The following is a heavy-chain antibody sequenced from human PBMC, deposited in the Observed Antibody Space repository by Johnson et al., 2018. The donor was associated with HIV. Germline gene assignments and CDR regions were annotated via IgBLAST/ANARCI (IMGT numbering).Heavy chain of an antibody. CDR2: IYSGDST. CDR3: AREGSTVVTSAFDI. CDR1: GFTFSTYA. D-gene: IGHD4-23*01. J-gene: IGHJ3*02. V-gene: IGHV3-66*01. Sequence: VQLVESGGGVVQPGRSLRLSCAASGFTFSTYAMHWVRQAPGKGLEWVAVIYSGDSTYYADSVKGRFTISRDNSKNTLYLQMNSLRAEDTAVYYCAREGSTVVTSAFDIWGQGTMVTVSS.